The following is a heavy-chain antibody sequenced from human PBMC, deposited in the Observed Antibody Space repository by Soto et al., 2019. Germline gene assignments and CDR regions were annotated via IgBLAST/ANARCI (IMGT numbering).Heavy chain of an antibody. CDR3: AKTRESTVTTS. Sequence: GGSLRLSCAASGFTFSSYAMSWVRQAPGKGLEWVSAISGSGGSTHYADSVKGRFTISRDNSKNTLYLQMNSLRAEDTAVYYCAKTRESTVTTSWGQGTLVTVSS. J-gene: IGHJ4*02. CDR2: ISGSGGST. V-gene: IGHV3-23*01. CDR1: GFTFSSYA. D-gene: IGHD4-4*01.